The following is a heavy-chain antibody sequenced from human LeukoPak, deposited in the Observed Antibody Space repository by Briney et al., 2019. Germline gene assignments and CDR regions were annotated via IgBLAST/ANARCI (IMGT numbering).Heavy chain of an antibody. CDR2: INHSGST. CDR3: ARGRDSSSSSRYFDL. CDR1: GGSFSGYY. Sequence: SETLSLTCAVYGGSFSGYYWSWIRQPPGKGLEWIGEINHSGSTNYNPSLKSRVTISVDTSKNQFSLKLSSVTAADTTVYYCARGRDSSSSSRYFDLWGRGTLVTASS. D-gene: IGHD6-6*01. J-gene: IGHJ2*01. V-gene: IGHV4-34*01.